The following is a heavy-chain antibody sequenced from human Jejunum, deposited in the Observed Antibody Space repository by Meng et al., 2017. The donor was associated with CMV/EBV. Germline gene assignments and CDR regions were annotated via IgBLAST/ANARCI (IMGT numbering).Heavy chain of an antibody. V-gene: IGHV3-74*01. CDR3: ARGAYYSDSPDYQNPDAFDI. CDR1: YW. D-gene: IGHD3-22*01. J-gene: IGHJ3*02. Sequence: YWRHWLRQSTGKGLVWVSRSNYDGTVTNYADSVKGRFTISRDNGRNTLYLQMDSLRAEDTAVYYCARGAYYSDSPDYQNPDAFDIWGQGTMVTVSS. CDR2: SNYDGTVT.